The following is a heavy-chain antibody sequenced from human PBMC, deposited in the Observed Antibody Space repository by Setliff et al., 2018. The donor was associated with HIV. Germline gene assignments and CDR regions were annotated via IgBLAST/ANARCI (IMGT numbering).Heavy chain of an antibody. CDR1: GDSITRSTYY. D-gene: IGHD2-15*01. V-gene: IGHV4-39*01. Sequence: SETLSLTCTVSGDSITRSTYYWGWIRQPPGKGLQWIGSIHYTGNTYSNPSLKSRVTISVDASKNQISLKLTSVTAADTAIYFCARRPIKGYGPFDSWGPGTLVTSPQ. CDR2: IHYTGNT. J-gene: IGHJ4*02. CDR3: ARRPIKGYGPFDS.